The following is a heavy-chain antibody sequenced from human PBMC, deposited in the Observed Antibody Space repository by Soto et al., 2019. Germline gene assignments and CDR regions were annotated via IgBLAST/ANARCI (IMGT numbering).Heavy chain of an antibody. Sequence: QVQLQESGPGLEKPAETLSLTSTVSGGSVSSGSYYWSWIREPPGEGLEWIGYIYYSGSTNYNPSLKSRVSISVDTSKNQFSLKLSSVTAADTAVYYCARDSGSYYAFDIWGQGTMVTVSS. CDR2: IYYSGST. CDR1: GGSVSSGSYY. CDR3: ARDSGSYYAFDI. J-gene: IGHJ3*02. V-gene: IGHV4-61*01. D-gene: IGHD1-26*01.